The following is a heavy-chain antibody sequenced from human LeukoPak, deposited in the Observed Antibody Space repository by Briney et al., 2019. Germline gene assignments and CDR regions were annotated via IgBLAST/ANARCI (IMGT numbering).Heavy chain of an antibody. V-gene: IGHV3-7*01. CDR1: GFTFSSYW. CDR3: ATRGNWNYGPPAGD. Sequence: GGSLRLSCAASGFTFSSYWMSWVRQAPGKGLEWVANIKQDGSEKYYVDSVKGRFTISRDNAKNSLYLQMNSLRAEDTAVYYCATRGNWNYGPPAGDWGQGTLVTVSS. J-gene: IGHJ4*02. D-gene: IGHD1-7*01. CDR2: IKQDGSEK.